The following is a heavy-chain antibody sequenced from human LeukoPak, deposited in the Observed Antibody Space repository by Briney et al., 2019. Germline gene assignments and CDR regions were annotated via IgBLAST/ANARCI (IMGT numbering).Heavy chain of an antibody. D-gene: IGHD6-13*01. V-gene: IGHV3-48*04. CDR2: ISRSGNTI. CDR3: ARGGIAEIKGDY. Sequence: GGSLRLSCAASGFTFSTYSMNWVRQAPGKGLEWVSYISRSGNTIYYADSVKGRFTISRDNAKNSLYLQMNSLRAEDTAVYYCARGGIAEIKGDYWGQGTLVTVSS. CDR1: GFTFSTYS. J-gene: IGHJ4*02.